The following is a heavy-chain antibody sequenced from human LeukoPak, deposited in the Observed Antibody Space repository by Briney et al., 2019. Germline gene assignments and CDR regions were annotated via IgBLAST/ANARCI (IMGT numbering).Heavy chain of an antibody. V-gene: IGHV3-21*01. J-gene: IGHJ3*02. D-gene: IGHD3-10*01. CDR2: ISSSSSYI. Sequence: GGSLRLSCAASGFTFSSYTMNWVRQAPGKGLEWVSSISSSSSYIYYADSVKGRFTISRDNAKNSLYLQMKSLRAEDTAVYYCARGTRITLLRGSPNDAFDIWGQGTMVTVSS. CDR1: GFTFSSYT. CDR3: ARGTRITLLRGSPNDAFDI.